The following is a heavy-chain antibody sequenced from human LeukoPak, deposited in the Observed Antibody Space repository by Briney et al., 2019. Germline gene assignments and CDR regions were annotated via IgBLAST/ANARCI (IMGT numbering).Heavy chain of an antibody. J-gene: IGHJ5*02. CDR1: GYTFTSYD. D-gene: IGHD5-18*01. CDR3: ARGGQLWGLESWFDP. Sequence: ASVKVSCKASGYTFTSYDINWVRQATGQGLEWMGRMNPNSGNTGYAQKFQGRVTMTRNTSISTAYMELSSLRSEDTAVYYCARGGQLWGLESWFDPWGQGTLVTVSS. CDR2: MNPNSGNT. V-gene: IGHV1-8*01.